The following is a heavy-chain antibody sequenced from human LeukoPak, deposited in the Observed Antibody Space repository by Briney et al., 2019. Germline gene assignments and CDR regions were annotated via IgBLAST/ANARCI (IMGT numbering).Heavy chain of an antibody. CDR1: GFTFSSYS. D-gene: IGHD3-22*01. CDR2: ISSSSSYI. Sequence: PGGSLRLSCAASGFTFSSYSMNWVRQAPGKGLEWVSSISSSSSYIYYADSVKGRFTISRDNAKNSLYLQMNSLRAEDTAVYYCAKGDSSGYYYGEYFQHWGQGTLVTVSS. J-gene: IGHJ1*01. CDR3: AKGDSSGYYYGEYFQH. V-gene: IGHV3-21*04.